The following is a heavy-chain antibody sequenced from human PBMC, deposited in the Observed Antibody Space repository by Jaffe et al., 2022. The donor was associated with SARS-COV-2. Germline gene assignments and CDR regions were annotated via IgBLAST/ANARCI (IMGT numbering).Heavy chain of an antibody. Sequence: QVQLQQWGAGLLKPSETLSLTCAVYGGSFSGYYWSWIRQPPGKGLEWIGEINHSGSTNYNPSLKSRVTISVDTSKNQFSLKLSSVTAADTAVYYCARTYYYGSGTQRWFGPQKNYYYYYYMDVWGKGTTVTVSS. CDR1: GGSFSGYY. J-gene: IGHJ6*03. D-gene: IGHD3-10*01. CDR2: INHSGST. CDR3: ARTYYYGSGTQRWFGPQKNYYYYYYMDV. V-gene: IGHV4-34*01.